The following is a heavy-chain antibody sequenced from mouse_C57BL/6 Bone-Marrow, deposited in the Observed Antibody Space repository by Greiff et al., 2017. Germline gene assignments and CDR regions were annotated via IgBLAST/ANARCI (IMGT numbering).Heavy chain of an antibody. CDR2: IDPENGDT. D-gene: IGHD2-4*01. Sequence: VQLQQSGAELVRPGASVELSCTASGFNIKDDYMHWVKQRPEQGLEWIGWIDPENGDTEYASKFQGKATITADTSSNTAYLQLSSLTSEDTAVYYCTTYYDYHDVWGTGTTVTVSS. CDR1: GFNIKDDY. V-gene: IGHV14-4*01. J-gene: IGHJ1*03. CDR3: TTYYDYHDV.